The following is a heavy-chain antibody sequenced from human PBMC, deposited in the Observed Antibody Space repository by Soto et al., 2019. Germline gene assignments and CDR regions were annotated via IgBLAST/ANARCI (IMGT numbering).Heavy chain of an antibody. V-gene: IGHV1-18*01. J-gene: IGHJ6*02. Sequence: QVQLVQSGAEVKKPGASVKVSCKASGYTFTSYGISWVRQAPGQGLEWMGWISAYNGNTNYAQKLKGRVTMTTDTSTSTAYMELRSVRCDDTAVYYCARDYHPSSDCCGMDVWGQGNTVTVSS. CDR1: GYTFTSYG. D-gene: IGHD3-16*02. CDR3: ARDYHPSSDCCGMDV. CDR2: ISAYNGNT.